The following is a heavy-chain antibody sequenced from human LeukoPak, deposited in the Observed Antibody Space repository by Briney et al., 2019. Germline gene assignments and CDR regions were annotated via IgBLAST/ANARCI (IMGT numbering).Heavy chain of an antibody. CDR1: GGTFSSYA. J-gene: IGHJ4*02. V-gene: IGHV1-69*04. CDR3: ARDPVEDDSSGYYRWRDY. D-gene: IGHD3-22*01. Sequence: GASAKVSCKASGGTFSSYAISWVRQAPGQGLEWMGRIIPILGIANYAQKFQGRVTITADKSTSTAYMELSSLRSEDTAVYYCARDPVEDDSSGYYRWRDYWGQGTLVTVSS. CDR2: IIPILGIA.